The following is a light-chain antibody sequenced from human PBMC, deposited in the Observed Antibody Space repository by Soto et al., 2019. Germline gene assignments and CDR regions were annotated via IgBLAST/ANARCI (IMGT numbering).Light chain of an antibody. CDR1: QSISSW. CDR2: DAS. V-gene: IGKV1-5*01. J-gene: IGKJ1*01. CDR3: QQYNSYQWT. Sequence: DIQMTQSPSTLSASVGDRVTITCRASQSISSWVAWYQQKPGKAPKLLIYDASRLESGVPSRFSGSGSGTEFTLTISSLQPDDFATYYCQQYNSYQWTFGQGTKVEIK.